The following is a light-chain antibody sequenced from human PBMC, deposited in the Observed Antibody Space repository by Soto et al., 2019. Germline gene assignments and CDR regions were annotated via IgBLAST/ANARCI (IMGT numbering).Light chain of an antibody. CDR1: QSLNNY. CDR3: QRGFT. J-gene: IGKJ4*01. Sequence: EIVLTQSPATLSLSPGARATLSCRASQSLNNYLAWYQHKPGQAPRLLIYDASNRATGIPARFSGSGSGTDFTLTIISLEPEDFAVYYCQRGFTFGGGTKVEIK. CDR2: DAS. V-gene: IGKV3-11*01.